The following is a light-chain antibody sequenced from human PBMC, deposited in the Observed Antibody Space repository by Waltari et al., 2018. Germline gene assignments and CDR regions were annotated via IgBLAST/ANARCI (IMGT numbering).Light chain of an antibody. CDR2: GVS. J-gene: IGKJ2*01. CDR1: QSVSSN. V-gene: IGKV3-15*01. CDR3: QQYNNWPQT. Sequence: EIVMTQSPATLSVSPGERASLSCRASQSVSSNLAWYQQKPGQAPRLLSYGVSARATGIPARFSGSGSGTEFTLTISSLQSEDFAVYYCQQYNNWPQTFGQGTKLEIK.